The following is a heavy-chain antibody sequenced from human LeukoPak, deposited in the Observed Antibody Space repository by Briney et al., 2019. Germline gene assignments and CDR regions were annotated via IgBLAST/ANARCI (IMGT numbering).Heavy chain of an antibody. V-gene: IGHV3-23*01. CDR3: ARGATNDFWSGYGWFDP. CDR1: GFTFSSYA. J-gene: IGHJ5*02. Sequence: PGGSLRLSCSASGFTFSSYAMSWVRQAPGKGLEWVSAISGSGGSTYYADSVKGRFTISRDNSKNTLYLQMNNLRAEDTAVYSCARGATNDFWSGYGWFDPWGQGTLVTVSS. D-gene: IGHD3-3*01. CDR2: ISGSGGST.